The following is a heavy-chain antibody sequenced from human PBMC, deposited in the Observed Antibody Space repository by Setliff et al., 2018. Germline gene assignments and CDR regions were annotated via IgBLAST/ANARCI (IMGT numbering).Heavy chain of an antibody. CDR1: GYSFTSYW. D-gene: IGHD5-18*01. V-gene: IGHV5-51*01. Sequence: PGESLKISCKGSGYSFTSYWIGWVRQMPGKGLEWMGIIYPGDSDTRYSTSFQGQVTISADKSISTAYLQWSSLKASDTAMYYCARVTPDYYYYYGMDVWGQGTTVTVSS. CDR3: ARVTPDYYYYYGMDV. J-gene: IGHJ6*02. CDR2: IYPGDSDT.